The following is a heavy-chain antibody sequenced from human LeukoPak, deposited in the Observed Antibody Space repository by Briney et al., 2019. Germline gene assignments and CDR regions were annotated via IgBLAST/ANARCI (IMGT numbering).Heavy chain of an antibody. D-gene: IGHD1-14*01. CDR2: ISGSSSFT. Sequence: GGSLRLSCAASGFTFSDYYMSWVRQAPGKGLEWVSYISGSSSFTIYADSVKGRFTISRDNAKNSLYLQMNSLRAEDTAVYYCARDRVGNDGMDVWGQGTTVTVSS. CDR3: ARDRVGNDGMDV. V-gene: IGHV3-11*06. J-gene: IGHJ6*02. CDR1: GFTFSDYY.